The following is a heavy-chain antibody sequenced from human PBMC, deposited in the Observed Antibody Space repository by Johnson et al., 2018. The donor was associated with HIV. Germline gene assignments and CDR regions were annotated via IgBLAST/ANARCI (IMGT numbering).Heavy chain of an antibody. CDR1: GFTFSNAW. Sequence: VQLVESGGGLVKPGGSLRLSCAASGFTFSNAWMHWVRQAPGKGLVWVSRINSDGSSTSYADSVKGRFTISRDNAKNTLYLQMNSLRAEDTAVYYCARPVSPWSAYDAFDIWGQGTMVTVSS. V-gene: IGHV3-74*02. J-gene: IGHJ3*02. CDR2: INSDGSST. D-gene: IGHD2-8*02. CDR3: ARPVSPWSAYDAFDI.